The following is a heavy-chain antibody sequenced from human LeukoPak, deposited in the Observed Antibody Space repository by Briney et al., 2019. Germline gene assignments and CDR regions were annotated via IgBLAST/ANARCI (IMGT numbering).Heavy chain of an antibody. CDR1: GFTFSSYW. D-gene: IGHD6-6*01. J-gene: IGHJ4*02. CDR3: ANQRRDSSSSSFRYHFDY. CDR2: IRYDGSDK. Sequence: PGGSLRLSCAASGFTFSSYWMHWVRQAPGKGLEWVAFIRYDGSDKYYADSVKGRFTISRDNSKNTLYLQMNSLRAEDTAVYYCANQRRDSSSSSFRYHFDYWGQGTLVTVSS. V-gene: IGHV3-30*02.